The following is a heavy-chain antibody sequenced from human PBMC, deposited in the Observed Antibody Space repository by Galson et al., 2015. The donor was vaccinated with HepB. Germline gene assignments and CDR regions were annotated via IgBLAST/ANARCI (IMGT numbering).Heavy chain of an antibody. CDR1: GFTFGDYT. D-gene: IGHD5-18*01. CDR3: TRTRRAVSYVFDY. V-gene: IGHV3-49*04. CDR2: IWSKSYGGTT. Sequence: SLRLSCAASGFTFGDYTMSWVRQAPGKGLEWVGFIWSKSYGGTTEYAASVKGRFTISRDDSKSIAYLQMNSLKTEDTAVYYCTRTRRAVSYVFDYWGQGTLVTVSS. J-gene: IGHJ4*02.